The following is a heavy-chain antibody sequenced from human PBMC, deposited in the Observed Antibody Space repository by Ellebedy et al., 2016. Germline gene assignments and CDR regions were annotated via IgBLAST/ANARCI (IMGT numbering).Heavy chain of an antibody. CDR1: GYTFITYL. CDR2: ISPKNTNT. CDR3: ARVGGSGYFFDY. J-gene: IGHJ4*02. Sequence: ASVKVSCKASGYTFITYLMTWVRQAPGQGLGWMGWISPKNTNTKYAPKFQGRVTMTTDTSTGTGYMELRSLRSDDTAVYYCARVGGSGYFFDYWGQGTLVSVSS. V-gene: IGHV1-18*04. D-gene: IGHD6-19*01.